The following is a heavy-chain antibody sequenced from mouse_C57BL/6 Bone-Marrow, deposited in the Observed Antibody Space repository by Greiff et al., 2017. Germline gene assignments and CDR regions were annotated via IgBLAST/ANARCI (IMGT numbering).Heavy chain of an antibody. CDR2: IYPRDGST. D-gene: IGHD1-1*01. V-gene: IGHV1-78*01. CDR3: ARLNYGSSYAMDY. J-gene: IGHJ4*01. CDR1: GYTFTDHT. Sequence: VQLQQSDAELVKPGASVKISCKVSGYTFTDHTIHWMKQRPEQGLEWIGYIYPRDGSTKYNEKFKGKATLTADKSSSTSYMQLNSLTSEDSAVYFCARLNYGSSYAMDYWGQGTSVTVSS.